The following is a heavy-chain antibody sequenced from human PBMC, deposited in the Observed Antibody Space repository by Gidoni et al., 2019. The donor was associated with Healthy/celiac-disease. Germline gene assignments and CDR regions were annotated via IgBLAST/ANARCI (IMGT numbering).Heavy chain of an antibody. V-gene: IGHV5-51*01. D-gene: IGHD1-26*01. J-gene: IGHJ4*02. CDR2: IYPGDSDT. Sequence: EVQLVQSGAEVKKPGESLKISWKGSGYSVTSYWIGWVRQMPGKGLEWMGIIYPGDSDTRYSPSFQGQVTISADKSISTAYLQWSSLKASDTAMYYCVASCAGVRVGAPRICPGGYSGSYPEGWGQGTLVTVSS. CDR1: GYSVTSYW. CDR3: VASCAGVRVGAPRICPGGYSGSYPEG.